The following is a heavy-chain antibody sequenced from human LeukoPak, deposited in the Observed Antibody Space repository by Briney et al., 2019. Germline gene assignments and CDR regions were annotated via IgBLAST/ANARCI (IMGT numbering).Heavy chain of an antibody. Sequence: GGSLRLSCAAAGFTFSDYGMNWVRQAPGKGLEWVSGISGSGISTYYADSVKGRFTISRDNSKNTLYLQMNSLRAEDTAVYYCAKDIVVVPAAGGYWGQGTLVTVSS. CDR1: GFTFSDYG. CDR2: ISGSGIST. D-gene: IGHD2-2*01. CDR3: AKDIVVVPAAGGY. J-gene: IGHJ4*02. V-gene: IGHV3-23*01.